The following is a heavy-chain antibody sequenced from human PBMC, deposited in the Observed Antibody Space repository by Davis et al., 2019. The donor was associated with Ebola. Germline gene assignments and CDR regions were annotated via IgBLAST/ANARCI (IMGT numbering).Heavy chain of an antibody. Sequence: MPSETLSLTCAVYGGSFSGYYWSWIRQPPGKGLEWIGEINHSGSTNYNPSLKSRVTISVDTSKNQFSLKLSSVTAADTAVYYCARWSGPEDYWGQGTLVTVSS. J-gene: IGHJ4*02. CDR3: ARWSGPEDY. CDR1: GGSFSGYY. V-gene: IGHV4-34*01. CDR2: INHSGST.